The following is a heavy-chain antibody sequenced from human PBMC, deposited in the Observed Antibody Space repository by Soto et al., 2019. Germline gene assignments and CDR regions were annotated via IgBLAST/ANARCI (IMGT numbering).Heavy chain of an antibody. J-gene: IGHJ4*02. CDR1: GYTFTSYY. V-gene: IGHV1-46*01. Sequence: VASVKVSCKASGYTFTSYYMHWVRQAPGQGLEWMGIINPSGGSTSYAQKFQGRVTMTRDTSTSTVYMELSSLRSEDTAVYYCAREDPVVQAAISFDYWGQGTLVTVS. CDR2: INPSGGST. D-gene: IGHD2-2*01. CDR3: AREDPVVQAAISFDY.